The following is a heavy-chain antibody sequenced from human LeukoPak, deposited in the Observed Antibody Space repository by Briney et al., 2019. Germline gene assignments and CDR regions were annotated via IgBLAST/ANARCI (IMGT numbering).Heavy chain of an antibody. V-gene: IGHV3-21*01. Sequence: GGSLRLSCEASGFTFSSYSMNWVRQAPGKGLEWVSSISSSSSYISYADSVKGRFTISRNNAKSSLYLQMTSLRDEDTAVYYCAREPTSGWSRYFDYWGQGILVTVSS. CDR1: GFTFSSYS. CDR3: AREPTSGWSRYFDY. J-gene: IGHJ4*02. D-gene: IGHD6-19*01. CDR2: ISSSSSYI.